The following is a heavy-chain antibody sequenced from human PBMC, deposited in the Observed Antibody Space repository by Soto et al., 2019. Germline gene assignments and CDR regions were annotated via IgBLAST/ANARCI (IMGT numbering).Heavy chain of an antibody. Sequence: QVQLVQSGAELEKPGASVKVSCKTSGYTFTSYGISWVRQAPGQGLEWMGWIRPYNGNTNYAQKFKGKVTMTTDTSTNTAYMELRSLRSDDTAVYYCARAIVAAPAALNWFDPWGQGTLVSVSS. CDR1: GYTFTSYG. CDR3: ARAIVAAPAALNWFDP. J-gene: IGHJ5*02. V-gene: IGHV1-18*01. CDR2: IRPYNGNT. D-gene: IGHD2-2*01.